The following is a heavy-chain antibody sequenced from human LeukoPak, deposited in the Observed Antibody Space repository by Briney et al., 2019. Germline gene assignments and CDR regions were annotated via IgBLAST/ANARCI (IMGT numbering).Heavy chain of an antibody. V-gene: IGHV4-4*02. Sequence: SETLSLTCGVSGGSISNTNWWSWVRQPPGQGLEWIGEISLTGLTHYNPSLESRVTVSLDKSKNQLSLNLTSVTAADTAVYYCSRENGAFSPFGYWGQGTQVTVLS. J-gene: IGHJ4*02. CDR2: ISLTGLT. CDR1: GGSISNTNW. CDR3: SRENGAFSPFGY. D-gene: IGHD2-8*01.